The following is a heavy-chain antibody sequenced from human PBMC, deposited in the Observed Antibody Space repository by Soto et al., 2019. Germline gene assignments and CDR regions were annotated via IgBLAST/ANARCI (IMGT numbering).Heavy chain of an antibody. CDR1: GGSISSYY. CDR2: IYYSGST. Sequence: SETLSLTCTVSGGSISSYYWSWIRQPPGKGLEWIGYIYYSGSTNYNPSLKSRVTISVDTSKNQFSLKLSSVTAADTAVYYCASTSYDFWSGYYFDDWGQGTLVNVSS. D-gene: IGHD3-3*01. J-gene: IGHJ4*02. CDR3: ASTSYDFWSGYYFDD. V-gene: IGHV4-59*01.